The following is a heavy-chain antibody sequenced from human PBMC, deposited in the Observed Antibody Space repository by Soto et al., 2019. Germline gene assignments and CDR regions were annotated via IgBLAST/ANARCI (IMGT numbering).Heavy chain of an antibody. Sequence: EVQLVGSGGGLVQPGRSLSVSWAASGFSFDEYAMHWVRQAPGNGLEWVSGISWNSGTMGYGDSVKGRFTISRDNAKNSLYLQMNSLRAEDTALYYCAKGFCSSTRCLTYSYMDVWGKGTTVTVSS. CDR3: AKGFCSSTRCLTYSYMDV. CDR2: ISWNSGTM. CDR1: GFSFDEYA. J-gene: IGHJ6*03. V-gene: IGHV3-9*01. D-gene: IGHD2-2*01.